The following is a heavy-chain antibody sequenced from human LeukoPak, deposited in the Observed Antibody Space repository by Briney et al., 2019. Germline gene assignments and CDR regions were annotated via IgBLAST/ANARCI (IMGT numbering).Heavy chain of an antibody. CDR3: ARVAVSGPTGWFDS. V-gene: IGHV3-21*01. J-gene: IGHJ5*01. CDR2: ISSTSAYI. Sequence: PGGSLRLSCAGSGFALKSYSLSWVRQAPGKGLEWVSSISSTSAYIYYADSVKGRFTISRDNVDNVVYLQMNSLGAEDTAVYHCARVAVSGPTGWFDSWGQGTLVIVSS. D-gene: IGHD2-8*02. CDR1: GFALKSYS.